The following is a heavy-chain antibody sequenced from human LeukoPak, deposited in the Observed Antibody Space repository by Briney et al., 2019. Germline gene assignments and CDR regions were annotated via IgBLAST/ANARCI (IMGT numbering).Heavy chain of an antibody. J-gene: IGHJ6*03. CDR1: GRSFSGYY. V-gene: IGHV4-34*01. D-gene: IGHD3-10*01. Sequence: SETLSLTCAVYGRSFSGYYWSWVRQPPGKGLEWMGEVNHGGRTSYNPSLKSRVTISADTSKNQFSLRMTSLTAADTAVYYCARGIRGVIITTNYYNMDVRGPGTTVTVSS. CDR2: VNHGGRT. CDR3: ARGIRGVIITTNYYNMDV.